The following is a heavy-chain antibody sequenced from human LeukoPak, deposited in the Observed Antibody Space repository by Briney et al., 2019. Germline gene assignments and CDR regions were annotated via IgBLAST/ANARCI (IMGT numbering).Heavy chain of an antibody. Sequence: SETLSLTCAVSGGSISSGNWWSWVRQAPGKGLEWIGEIYHSGTTNYNPSLKSRVTMSVDKSKNLFSLNLSSVTAADTAVYYCARVNPLGYCSSTSCYGGLDYWGQGALVTVSS. CDR2: IYHSGTT. CDR1: GGSISSGNW. V-gene: IGHV4-4*02. J-gene: IGHJ4*02. D-gene: IGHD2-2*01. CDR3: ARVNPLGYCSSTSCYGGLDY.